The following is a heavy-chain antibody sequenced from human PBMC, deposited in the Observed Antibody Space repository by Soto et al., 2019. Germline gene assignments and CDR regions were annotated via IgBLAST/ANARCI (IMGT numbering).Heavy chain of an antibody. V-gene: IGHV3-9*01. Sequence: GGSLRPSCVASGFTFDDYAIHWVRQTPGKGLEWVSGLTWNGEVLGYADSVKGRFTISRDNAKNSLYLEMNSLRPEDTALYYCVKDSESSGYLTHLDYWGQGTLVTVSS. D-gene: IGHD3-22*01. CDR2: LTWNGEVL. J-gene: IGHJ4*02. CDR1: GFTFDDYA. CDR3: VKDSESSGYLTHLDY.